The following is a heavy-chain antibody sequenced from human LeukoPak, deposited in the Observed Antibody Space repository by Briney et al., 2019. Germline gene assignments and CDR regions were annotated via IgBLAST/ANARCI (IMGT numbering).Heavy chain of an antibody. CDR3: ARRAGAYSHPYDY. V-gene: IGHV3-23*01. D-gene: IGHD4/OR15-4a*01. CDR2: ITGNGGSI. CDR1: GFTFSSYA. Sequence: GGSLRLSCAASGFTFSSYAMSWVRQAPGKGLEWVSVITGNGGSIDYADSVKGRFTISRDNSKNTVYMQMNSLRAEDTAVYYCARRAGAYSHPYDYWGQGTLVTVSS. J-gene: IGHJ4*02.